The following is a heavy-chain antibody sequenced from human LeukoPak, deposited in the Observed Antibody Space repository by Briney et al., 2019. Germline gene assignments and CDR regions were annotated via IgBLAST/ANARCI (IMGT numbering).Heavy chain of an antibody. CDR3: ARYIYYYYGMDA. Sequence: ASVKVSCKASGYTFTSYDINWVRQATGQGLEWMGWMNPNSGNTGYAQKFQGRVTMTRNTSISTAYMELSSLRSEDTAVYYCARYIYYYYGMDAWGQGTTVTVSS. CDR1: GYTFTSYD. J-gene: IGHJ6*02. V-gene: IGHV1-8*01. D-gene: IGHD1-1*01. CDR2: MNPNSGNT.